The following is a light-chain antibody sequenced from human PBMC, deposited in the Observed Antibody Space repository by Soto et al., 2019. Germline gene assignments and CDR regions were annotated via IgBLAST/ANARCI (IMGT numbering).Light chain of an antibody. CDR3: QQYNNWPPVT. V-gene: IGKV3-20*01. Sequence: EVVLTQSPGTLSLSPGERATLSCRTSQTVSSSFLAWYQQKPGQAPRLLMFDASNRATDIPDRFSGSGSGTDFTLTISSLQSEDFAVYYCQQYNNWPPVTFGQGTKVDIK. CDR2: DAS. J-gene: IGKJ1*01. CDR1: QTVSSSF.